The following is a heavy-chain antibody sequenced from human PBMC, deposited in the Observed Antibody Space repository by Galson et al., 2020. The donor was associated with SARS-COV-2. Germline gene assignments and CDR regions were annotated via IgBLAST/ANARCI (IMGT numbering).Heavy chain of an antibody. CDR1: GFSLSTSGMC. CDR3: GRITAAVLGMDV. D-gene: IGHD6-13*01. V-gene: IGHV2-70*11. CDR2: IDWDDDK. J-gene: IGHJ6*02. Sequence: ESGPTLVKPTQTLTLTCTFSGFSLSTSGMCVSWIRQPPGKALEWLARIDWDDDKYYSTSLKTRLTISKDTSKNQEVLTMTNMDPVDTATYYCGRITAAVLGMDVWGQGTTVTASS.